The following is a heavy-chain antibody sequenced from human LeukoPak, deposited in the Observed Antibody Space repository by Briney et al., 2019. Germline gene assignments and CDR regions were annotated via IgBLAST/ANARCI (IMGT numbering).Heavy chain of an antibody. CDR1: GYTFTSYD. CDR3: ARVREIAYYYYMDV. CDR2: MNPNSGNT. Sequence: ASVKVSCKASGYTFTSYDINWVRQATGQGLEWMGWMNPNSGNTGYAQKFQGRVTITRNTSISTAYMELSSLRSDDTAVYYCARVREIAYYYYMDVWGKGTTVTISS. D-gene: IGHD1-26*01. V-gene: IGHV1-8*03. J-gene: IGHJ6*03.